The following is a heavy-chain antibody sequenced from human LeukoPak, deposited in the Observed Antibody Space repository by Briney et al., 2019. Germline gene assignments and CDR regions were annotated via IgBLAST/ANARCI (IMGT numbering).Heavy chain of an antibody. CDR2: IWYEGQTK. V-gene: IGHV3-33*01. Sequence: GESLILSCDASGFIFSNYGMHWVRQAPGKGLEWLALIWYEGQTKFYADSVKGRFTISRDNSGNTLFLHMTNLRVEDTAVYYCAREWGRIAVAGGPGYWGQGALVTVSS. D-gene: IGHD6-19*01. J-gene: IGHJ4*02. CDR3: AREWGRIAVAGGPGY. CDR1: GFIFSNYG.